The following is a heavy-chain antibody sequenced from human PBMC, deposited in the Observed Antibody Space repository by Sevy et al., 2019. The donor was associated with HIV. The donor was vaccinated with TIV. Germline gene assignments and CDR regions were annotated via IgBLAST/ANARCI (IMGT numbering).Heavy chain of an antibody. Sequence: GGSLRLSCAASGFTFSSYAMHWVRQAPGKGLEYVSAISSNGGSTYYANSVKGRFTISRDNSTNTLYLQMGSLRAEDMAVYYCARAGDYYYMDVWGKGTTVTVSS. CDR3: ARAGDYYYMDV. CDR1: GFTFSSYA. D-gene: IGHD4-17*01. CDR2: ISSNGGST. J-gene: IGHJ6*03. V-gene: IGHV3-64*01.